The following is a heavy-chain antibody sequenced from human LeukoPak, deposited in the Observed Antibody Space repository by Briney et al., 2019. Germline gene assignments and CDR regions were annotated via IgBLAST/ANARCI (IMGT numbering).Heavy chain of an antibody. D-gene: IGHD4-23*01. CDR1: GGSINSYY. CDR2: IYSSGST. V-gene: IGHV4-4*07. Sequence: TSETLSLTCTVSGGSINSYYWSWIRQPAGKGLEWIGRIYSSGSTNYNPSLKSRVSMSVDTSKNEFSLKLTSVTAADTAVYYFAKGGKATVVTMWGKETLVTVSS. CDR3: AKGGKATVVTM. J-gene: IGHJ4*02.